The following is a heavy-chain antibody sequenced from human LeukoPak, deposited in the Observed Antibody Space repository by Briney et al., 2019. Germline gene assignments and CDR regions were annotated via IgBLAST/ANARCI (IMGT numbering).Heavy chain of an antibody. J-gene: IGHJ6*03. Sequence: PGGSLRLSCAASGFTFSSYEMNWVRQAPGKGLEWVSYISSSGSTIYYADSVKGRFTISRDNAKNSLYLQMNSLRAEDTAVYYCARAPRITIFGVVPYYYYYMDVWGKGTTVTVSS. CDR2: ISSSGSTI. D-gene: IGHD3-3*01. CDR3: ARAPRITIFGVVPYYYYYMDV. CDR1: GFTFSSYE. V-gene: IGHV3-48*03.